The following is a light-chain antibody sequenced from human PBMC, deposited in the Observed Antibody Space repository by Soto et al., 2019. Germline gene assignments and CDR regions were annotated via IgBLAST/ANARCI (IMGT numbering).Light chain of an antibody. Sequence: DIQMTQSPSSLSASVGDRVTITCRASQSISSYLNWYKQKTGKAPKLLIYAASSLQSGVPSRFGGSGSGTDFTLTISSLQPEEFATYYCQQSYSTPRTFGQGTKVEIK. CDR2: AAS. J-gene: IGKJ1*01. CDR3: QQSYSTPRT. CDR1: QSISSY. V-gene: IGKV1-39*01.